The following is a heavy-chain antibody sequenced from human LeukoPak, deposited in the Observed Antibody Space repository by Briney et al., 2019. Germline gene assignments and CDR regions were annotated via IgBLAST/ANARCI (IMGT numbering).Heavy chain of an antibody. CDR3: ARRSCTGDTCYYYDF. D-gene: IGHD2-15*01. Sequence: PSETPSLTCTVSGGTISSRNYYWGWIRQPPGKGLEWIGIIYYSGITFYNPSLKSRVTISVDTSKNQFSLKLISVTAADTALYYCARRSCTGDTCYYYDFWGQGTLVTVSS. CDR1: GGTISSRNYY. V-gene: IGHV4-39*01. CDR2: IYYSGIT. J-gene: IGHJ4*02.